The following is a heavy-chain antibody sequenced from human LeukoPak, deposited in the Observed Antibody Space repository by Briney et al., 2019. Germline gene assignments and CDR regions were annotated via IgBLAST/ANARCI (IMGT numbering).Heavy chain of an antibody. CDR3: ARDDVDIVATDSTAFDI. CDR2: IYYSGST. CDR1: GGSISSYY. J-gene: IGHJ3*02. V-gene: IGHV4-59*01. Sequence: SETLSLTCTVSGGSISSYYWSWIRQPPGKGLEWIGYIYYSGSTNYNPSLKSRVTISVDTSKNQFSLKLSSVTAADTAVYYCARDDVDIVATDSTAFDIWGQGTMVTVSS. D-gene: IGHD5-12*01.